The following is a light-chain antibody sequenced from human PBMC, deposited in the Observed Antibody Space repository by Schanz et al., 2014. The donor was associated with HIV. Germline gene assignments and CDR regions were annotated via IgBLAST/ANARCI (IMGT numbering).Light chain of an antibody. CDR2: EVT. Sequence: QSALTQPPSASGSPGQSVTISCTGTNSDVGGHNYVSWFQQHPGKAPRLIIYEVTKRPSGVPDRFSGSKSGNTASLIVSGLQAEDEAEYYCSSYAGSGNLGVFGGGTKVTVL. CDR3: SSYAGSGNLGV. V-gene: IGLV2-8*01. CDR1: NSDVGGHNY. J-gene: IGLJ2*01.